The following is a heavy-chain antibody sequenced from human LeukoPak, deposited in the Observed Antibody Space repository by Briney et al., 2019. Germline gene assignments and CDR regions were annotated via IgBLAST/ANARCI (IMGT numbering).Heavy chain of an antibody. V-gene: IGHV3-23*01. CDR2: IGGSGANT. CDR3: AKGRALEVVAAFNY. Sequence: GGSLRLSCAASGFTFSSYAMSWVRQAPGKGLEWVSAIGGSGANTYYADSVKGRFTISRDNSKNTLYLQMNSLRDDDTAVYNCAKGRALEVVAAFNYWGQGTVVTVSS. CDR1: GFTFSSYA. J-gene: IGHJ4*02. D-gene: IGHD2-15*01.